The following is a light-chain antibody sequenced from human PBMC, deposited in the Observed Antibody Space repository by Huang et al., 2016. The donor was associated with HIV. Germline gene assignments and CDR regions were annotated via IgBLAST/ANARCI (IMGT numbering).Light chain of an antibody. Sequence: EIVMTQSPATLSVSPVERATLSCRASQSVSGNLAWYQQKPGQPPRLLIYGASTRATGIPARFSGSGSGTEFTLTISSLQSEDFALYYCQQYDNWPPYTFGQGTKLEIK. V-gene: IGKV3-15*01. CDR1: QSVSGN. CDR3: QQYDNWPPYT. CDR2: GAS. J-gene: IGKJ2*01.